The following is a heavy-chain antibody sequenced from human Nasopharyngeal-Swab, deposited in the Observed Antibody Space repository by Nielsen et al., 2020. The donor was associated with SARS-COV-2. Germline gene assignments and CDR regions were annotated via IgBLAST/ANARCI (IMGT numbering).Heavy chain of an antibody. CDR2: ISGSGGST. V-gene: IGHV3-23*01. CDR3: AKDMAAGYFFDF. D-gene: IGHD6-13*01. J-gene: IGHJ4*02. Sequence: GESLKISCAASGFTFSTYAMYWVRQPPGKGLEWVSEISGSGGSTYYAESVKGRFTISRDNSKNTLYLQMDSLRAEDAAIYYCAKDMAAGYFFDFWGQGTLVTVSS. CDR1: GFTFSTYA.